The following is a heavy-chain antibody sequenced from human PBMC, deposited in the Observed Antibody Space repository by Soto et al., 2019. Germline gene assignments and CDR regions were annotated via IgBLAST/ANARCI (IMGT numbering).Heavy chain of an antibody. CDR1: GFTFNSYA. CDR2: ISGSGGST. CDR3: AKSTPDGSGSQYYPADWYFDY. V-gene: IGHV3-23*01. D-gene: IGHD3-10*01. Sequence: EVQLLESGGCLVQPGGSLRLSCAASGFTFNSYAMSWVRQAPGKGLEWVSAISGSGGSTYYADSVKGRFTISRDNSKNTLYLQMNSLRAEDTAVYYCAKSTPDGSGSQYYPADWYFDYWGQGTLVTVSS. J-gene: IGHJ4*02.